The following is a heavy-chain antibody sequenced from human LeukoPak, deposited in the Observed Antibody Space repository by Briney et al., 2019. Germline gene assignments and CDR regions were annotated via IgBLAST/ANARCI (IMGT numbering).Heavy chain of an antibody. V-gene: IGHV3-7*03. CDR3: AKEAYYYDSSGYFAFDY. CDR2: VNRDGSET. D-gene: IGHD3-22*01. CDR1: GFALSSHW. J-gene: IGHJ4*02. Sequence: GGSLRLSCAASGFALSSHWMTWVRQVPGRGPEWVANVNRDGSETYYLDSVKGRFTISRDNSKNTLYLQMDSLRAEDTAVYYCAKEAYYYDSSGYFAFDYWGQGTLVTVSS.